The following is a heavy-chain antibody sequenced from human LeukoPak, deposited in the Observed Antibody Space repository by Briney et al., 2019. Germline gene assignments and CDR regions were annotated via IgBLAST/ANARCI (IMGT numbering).Heavy chain of an antibody. CDR1: GGSISSGGYY. CDR2: IHYSGDT. V-gene: IGHV4-31*03. J-gene: IGHJ3*02. Sequence: PSETLSLTCTVSGGSISSGGYYWSWIRQHPGKGLEWIGYIHYSGDTYYSPSLKSRLTISVDTSKNQFSLKLSSVTAADTAVYYCARVGSGSGSPRAFDIWGQGTMVTVSS. D-gene: IGHD1-26*01. CDR3: ARVGSGSGSPRAFDI.